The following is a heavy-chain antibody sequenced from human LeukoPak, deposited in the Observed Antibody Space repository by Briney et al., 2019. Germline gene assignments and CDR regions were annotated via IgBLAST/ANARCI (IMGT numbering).Heavy chain of an antibody. CDR2: IYSGGST. CDR3: ARLGDAFDI. V-gene: IGHV3-66*02. D-gene: IGHD7-27*01. CDR1: GFTVSSNY. Sequence: PGGSLRLXCAASGFTVSSNYMSWVRRAPGKGLESVSVIYSGGSTYYADSVKGRFTISRDNSKNTLYLQMNSLRAEDTAVYYCARLGDAFDIWGQGTMVTVSS. J-gene: IGHJ3*02.